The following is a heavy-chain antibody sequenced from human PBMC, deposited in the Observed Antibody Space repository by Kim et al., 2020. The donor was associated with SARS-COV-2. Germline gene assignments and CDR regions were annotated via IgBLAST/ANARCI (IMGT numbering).Heavy chain of an antibody. Sequence: SETLSLTCSVSGGSINNYYWSWIRQPPGKGLEWIGYIYYSGGTKYNPSLKSRVTISIDTSKNQFSLKLTSVTAADTAVYFCVRDNIVWDYSGTGYNWFDPWGQGTLVTVSS. J-gene: IGHJ5*02. CDR3: VRDNIVWDYSGTGYNWFDP. CDR2: IYYSGGT. V-gene: IGHV4-59*01. D-gene: IGHD3-10*01. CDR1: GGSINNYY.